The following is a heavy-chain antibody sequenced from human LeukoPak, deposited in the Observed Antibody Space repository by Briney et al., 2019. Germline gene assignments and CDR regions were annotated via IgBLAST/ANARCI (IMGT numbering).Heavy chain of an antibody. J-gene: IGHJ4*02. D-gene: IGHD6-19*01. CDR1: GGSFSGYY. CDR2: INHSGST. V-gene: IGHV4-34*01. Sequence: SETLSLTCAVYGGSFSGYYWSWIRQPPGKGLEWIGEINHSGSTSYNPSLKSRVTISVDTSKNQFSLKLSSVTAADTAVYYCARGRDIAVAGTGPNFDYWGQGTLVTVSS. CDR3: ARGRDIAVAGTGPNFDY.